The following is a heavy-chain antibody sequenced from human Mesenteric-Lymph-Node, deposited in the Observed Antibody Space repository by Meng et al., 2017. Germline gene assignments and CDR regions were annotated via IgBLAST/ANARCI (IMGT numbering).Heavy chain of an antibody. V-gene: IGHV1-2*06. CDR3: ARDENWNVGYYYGMDV. CDR1: GYTFTGYY. Sequence: ASVKVSCKASGYTFTGYYMHWVRQAPGQGLEWMGRFNPNSGGTNYAQKFQGRVTMTRDTSISTAYMELSRLRSDDTAVYYCARDENWNVGYYYGMDVWGQGTTVTVSS. D-gene: IGHD1-1*01. J-gene: IGHJ6*02. CDR2: FNPNSGGT.